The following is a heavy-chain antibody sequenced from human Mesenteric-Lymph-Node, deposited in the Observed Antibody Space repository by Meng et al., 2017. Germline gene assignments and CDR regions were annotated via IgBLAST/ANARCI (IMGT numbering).Heavy chain of an antibody. J-gene: IGHJ5*02. Sequence: EVQLLESGGGLVQPGGSLRLSCAASGFTFTNFGMSWVRQAPGKGLEWVSTISGSRGSTYYADSVKGRFTISRDNSKNTLYLQMNSLRAEDTAVYYCAKVLAGYDYWRWFDPWGQGTLVTVSS. CDR3: AKVLAGYDYWRWFDP. CDR2: ISGSRGST. V-gene: IGHV3-23*01. D-gene: IGHD3-16*01. CDR1: GFTFTNFG.